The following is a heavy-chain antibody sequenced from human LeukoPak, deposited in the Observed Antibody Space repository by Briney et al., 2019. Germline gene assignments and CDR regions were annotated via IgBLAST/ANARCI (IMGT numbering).Heavy chain of an antibody. CDR1: GGSISSYY. Sequence: SETLSLTCTVSGGSISSYYWSWIRQPAGKGLEWIGRIYTSGSTNYNPSLKSRVTISVDTSKNQFSLKLSSVTAADTAVYYCARALYDFWSGYYSNWFDPWGQGTLVTVSS. CDR2: IYTSGST. CDR3: ARALYDFWSGYYSNWFDP. V-gene: IGHV4-4*07. D-gene: IGHD3-3*01. J-gene: IGHJ5*02.